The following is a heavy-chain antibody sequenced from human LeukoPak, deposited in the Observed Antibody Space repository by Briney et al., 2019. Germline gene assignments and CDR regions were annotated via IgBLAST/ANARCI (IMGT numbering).Heavy chain of an antibody. V-gene: IGHV4-34*01. CDR3: ARGLSGDCFDY. CDR2: INHSGST. J-gene: IGHJ4*02. D-gene: IGHD3-10*01. CDR1: GGSFSGYY. Sequence: SETLSLTCAVYGGSFSGYYWSWIRQPPGKGLEWIGEINHSGSTNYNPSLKSRVTISVDTSKNLFSLKLSSVTAADTAVYYCARGLSGDCFDYWGRGTLVTVSS.